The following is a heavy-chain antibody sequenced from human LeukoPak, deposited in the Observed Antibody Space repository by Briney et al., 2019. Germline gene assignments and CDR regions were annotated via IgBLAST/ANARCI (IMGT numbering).Heavy chain of an antibody. J-gene: IGHJ4*02. Sequence: GGSLRLSCAVSVITLSNYGMSWVRQGRGKGVEWVAGNSCCGGSTNYAASVKGRFTISRDNRKNTLYLQMNSLRAEDTAVYFCAKRGVVIRVILVGFHKEAYYFDSWGQGALVTVSS. CDR2: NSCCGGST. D-gene: IGHD3-22*01. CDR1: VITLSNYG. V-gene: IGHV3-23*01. CDR3: AKRGVVIRVILVGFHKEAYYFDS.